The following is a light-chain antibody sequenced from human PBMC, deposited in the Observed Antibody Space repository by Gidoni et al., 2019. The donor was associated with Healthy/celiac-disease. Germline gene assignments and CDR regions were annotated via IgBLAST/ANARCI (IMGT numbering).Light chain of an antibody. CDR3: QVWDSSSDHPL. CDR2: YDS. V-gene: IGLV3-21*04. Sequence: YVLTQPPSVSVDPGKTARITCGGNNIGSKSVHWYQQKPGQAPVLVIYYDSDRPSGIPERFSGSNSGNTATLTISRVEAGDEADYYCQVWDSSSDHPLFGGGTKLTVL. J-gene: IGLJ3*02. CDR1: NIGSKS.